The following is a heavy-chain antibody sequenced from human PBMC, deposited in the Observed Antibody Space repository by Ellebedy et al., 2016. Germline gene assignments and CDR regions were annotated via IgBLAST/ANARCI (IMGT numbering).Heavy chain of an antibody. CDR3: VHRTTVTSVDY. J-gene: IGHJ4*02. Sequence: SGPTLVKPTQTFTLTCTFSGFSLTTNQLVVGWVRQPPGKALEWLAFIYGNDDPRYSPSLRTRLTITRDSSKNQVILTMTNMDPVDTATYYCVHRTTVTSVDYWGQGTLVTVSS. V-gene: IGHV2-5*01. CDR1: GFSLTTNQLV. CDR2: IYGNDDP. D-gene: IGHD4-17*01.